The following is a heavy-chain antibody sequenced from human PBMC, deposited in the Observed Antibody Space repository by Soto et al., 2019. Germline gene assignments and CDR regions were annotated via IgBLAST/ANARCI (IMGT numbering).Heavy chain of an antibody. V-gene: IGHV1-18*01. CDR3: ARGGYYDNSWGKLNHYGLDV. Sequence: QVQLVQSAAEVKKPGASVKVSCKASGYTFIRYGITWVRQAPGQGLEWMGWISPYNDYTSYAQKLQGRVTMTTDTSRRTVYMGLRGLKSDDTAVYYCARGGYYDNSWGKLNHYGLDVWGQGTSVTVSS. J-gene: IGHJ6*02. CDR2: ISPYNDYT. CDR1: GYTFIRYG. D-gene: IGHD3-16*01.